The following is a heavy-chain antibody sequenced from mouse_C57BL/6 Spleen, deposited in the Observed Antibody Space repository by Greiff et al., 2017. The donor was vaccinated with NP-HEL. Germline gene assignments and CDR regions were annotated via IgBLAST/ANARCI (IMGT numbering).Heavy chain of an antibody. CDR3: TRRVTAYYCDY. D-gene: IGHD2-13*01. CDR2: IYPGDGDT. CDR1: GYAFSSYW. V-gene: IGHV1-80*01. Sequence: VQLQQSGAELVKPGASVKISCKASGYAFSSYWMNWVKQRPGKGLEWIGQIYPGDGDTNYNGKFKGKATLTADHSSSTAYMLLSSLTSEDSAVYFCTRRVTAYYCDYWGQGTTLTVSS. J-gene: IGHJ2*01.